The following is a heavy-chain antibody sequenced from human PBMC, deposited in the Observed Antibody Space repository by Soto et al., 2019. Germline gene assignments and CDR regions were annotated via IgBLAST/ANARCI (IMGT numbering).Heavy chain of an antibody. Sequence: QVQLVQSGAEVKKPGSSVKVSCQASGGTFGSQSFTWVRQAPGQGLEWMGRIVPILDLINYSQKFQDRLTITADKSTSTAYMELSSLTHDDTALYYCARDAGSGWYNRKWSQGTLVTVSS. V-gene: IGHV1-69*08. CDR3: ARDAGSGWYNRK. D-gene: IGHD1-20*01. CDR2: IVPILDLI. CDR1: GGTFGSQS. J-gene: IGHJ4*02.